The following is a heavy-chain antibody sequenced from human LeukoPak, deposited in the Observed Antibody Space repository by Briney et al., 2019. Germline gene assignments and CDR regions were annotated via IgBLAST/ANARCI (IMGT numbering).Heavy chain of an antibody. J-gene: IGHJ4*02. CDR3: ARGATLYDFWSGYQNFDY. V-gene: IGHV1-69*13. CDR2: IIPIFGTA. D-gene: IGHD3-3*01. CDR1: GGTFSSYA. Sequence: GASVKVSCTASGGTFSSYAISWVRQAPGQGLEWMGGIIPIFGTANYAQKFQGRVTITADESTSTAYMELSSLRSEDTAVYYCARGATLYDFWSGYQNFDYWGQGTLVTVSS.